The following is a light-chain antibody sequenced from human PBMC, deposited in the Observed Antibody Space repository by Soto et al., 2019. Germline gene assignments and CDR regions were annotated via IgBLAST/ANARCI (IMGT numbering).Light chain of an antibody. V-gene: IGLV4-69*01. J-gene: IGLJ2*01. CDR1: SGHSSYA. Sequence: QLVLTQSPSASASLGASVKLTCTLSSGHSSYAIEWHQQQPEKGPRYLIKLNSDGSHSKGDGIPDRFSGSSSGAERYLTISSLQSEDESDYYCQTWSSGTVLFGGGTKLTVL. CDR2: LNSDGSH. CDR3: QTWSSGTVL.